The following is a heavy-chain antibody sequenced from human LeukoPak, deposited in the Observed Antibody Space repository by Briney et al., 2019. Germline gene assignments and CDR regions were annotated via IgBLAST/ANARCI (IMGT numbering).Heavy chain of an antibody. V-gene: IGHV4-59*01. CDR3: ARYGAPFDS. CDR2: IYYSGST. J-gene: IGHJ4*02. Sequence: SETLSLTCTVSGGFISSYYWSWIRQPPGKGLEWIGYIYYSGSTNYNPSLKSRVTISVDTSKNQFSLKLSSVTAADTAVYYCARYGAPFDSWGQGTLVTVSS. D-gene: IGHD4-17*01. CDR1: GGFISSYY.